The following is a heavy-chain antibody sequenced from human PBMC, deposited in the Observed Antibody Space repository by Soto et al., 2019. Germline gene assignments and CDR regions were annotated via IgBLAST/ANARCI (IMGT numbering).Heavy chain of an antibody. Sequence: VASVKVSCKVSGYTFTDYYMHWVQQAPGKGLEWMGLVDPEDGETIYAEKFQGRVTITADTSTDTAYMELSSLRSEDTAVCYCATYCSSTSCVSNAPWGQGTLVTVSS. CDR1: GYTFTDYY. CDR2: VDPEDGET. V-gene: IGHV1-69-2*01. CDR3: ATYCSSTSCVSNAP. J-gene: IGHJ5*02. D-gene: IGHD2-2*01.